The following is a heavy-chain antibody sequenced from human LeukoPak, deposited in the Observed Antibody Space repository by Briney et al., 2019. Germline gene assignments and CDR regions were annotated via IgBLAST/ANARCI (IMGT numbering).Heavy chain of an antibody. CDR1: GGSFSGYY. CDR3: ASSVDTAMVTNDAFDI. CDR2: INHSGST. J-gene: IGHJ3*02. D-gene: IGHD5-18*01. Sequence: SETLSLTCAVYGGSFSGYYWSWIRQPPGKGLEWIGEINHSGSTNYNPSLKSRVTISVDTPKNQFSLKPSSVTAADTAVYYCASSVDTAMVTNDAFDIWGQGTMVTVSS. V-gene: IGHV4-34*01.